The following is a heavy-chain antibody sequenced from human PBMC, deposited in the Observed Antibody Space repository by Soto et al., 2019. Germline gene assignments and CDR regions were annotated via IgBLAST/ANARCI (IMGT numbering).Heavy chain of an antibody. CDR2: ILNDGSNR. J-gene: IGHJ6*02. Sequence: QVQWVESGGGVVQPGRSLRLSCAASGFTFSNYGMHWVRQAPGKGLEWVAVILNDGSNRYHADSVKDRFTISRDNSKNTLYLQMNSLRAEDTAVYYCARDDEYSGNGMDVWGQWTTVTVS. D-gene: IGHD3-10*01. CDR1: GFTFSNYG. V-gene: IGHV3-33*01. CDR3: ARDDEYSGNGMDV.